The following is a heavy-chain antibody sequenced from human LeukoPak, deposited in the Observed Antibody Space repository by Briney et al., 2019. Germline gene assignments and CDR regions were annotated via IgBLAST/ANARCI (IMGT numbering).Heavy chain of an antibody. CDR3: ARDGGDSGSYYVYFDY. Sequence: PGGSLRLSCAASGFTFDDYGMSWVRQAPGKGLEWVSGINWNGGSTGYADSVKGRFTISRDNAKNSLYLQMNSLRAEDTALYYCARDGGDSGSYYVYFDYWGQGTLVTVSS. J-gene: IGHJ4*02. CDR2: INWNGGST. D-gene: IGHD1-26*01. CDR1: GFTFDDYG. V-gene: IGHV3-20*04.